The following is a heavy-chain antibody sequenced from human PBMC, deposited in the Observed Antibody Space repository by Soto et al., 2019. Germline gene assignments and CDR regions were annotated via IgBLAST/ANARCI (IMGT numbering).Heavy chain of an antibody. CDR1: GGTFSSYA. CDR2: IIPIFGTA. J-gene: IGHJ5*02. Sequence: QVQLVQSGAEVKKPGSSVKVSCKASGGTFSSYAISWVRQAPGQGLEWMGGIIPIFGTANYAQKFQGRVTIXXDXSXXTAYMELSSLRSEDTAVYYCARDKAAAGPNNWFDPWGQGTLVTVSS. V-gene: IGHV1-69*12. D-gene: IGHD6-13*01. CDR3: ARDKAAAGPNNWFDP.